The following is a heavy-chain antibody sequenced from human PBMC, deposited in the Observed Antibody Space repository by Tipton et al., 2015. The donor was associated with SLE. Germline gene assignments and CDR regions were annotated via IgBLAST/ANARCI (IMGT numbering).Heavy chain of an antibody. CDR3: ANDYGGSRGYDNCFDP. CDR2: IHSSGST. D-gene: IGHD5-12*01. J-gene: IGHJ5*02. V-gene: IGHV4-59*01. CDR1: GGSISSYY. Sequence: TLSLTCSLSGGSISSYYWSWIRQSPGKGLEWIAYIHSSGSTNYNPSLKSRVTISADTSKNQFSLKVSSVTAADSAVYYCANDYGGSRGYDNCFDPWGQGILVTVSS.